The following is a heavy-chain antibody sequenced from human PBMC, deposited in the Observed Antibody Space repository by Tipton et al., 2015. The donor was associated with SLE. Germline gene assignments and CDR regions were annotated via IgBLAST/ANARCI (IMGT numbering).Heavy chain of an antibody. CDR1: GGSFSGYY. V-gene: IGHV4-34*01. CDR3: ASLGY. J-gene: IGHJ4*02. CDR2: INHSGGT. Sequence: TLSLTCAVYGGSFSGYYWSWIRQPPGKGLEWIGEINHSGGTNYNPPLKSRVTISVDTSKNQFSLKLSSVTAADTAVYYCASLGYWGQGTLVTVSS.